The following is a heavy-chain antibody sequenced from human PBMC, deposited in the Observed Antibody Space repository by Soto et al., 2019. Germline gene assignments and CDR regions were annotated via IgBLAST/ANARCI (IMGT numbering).Heavy chain of an antibody. CDR1: GFTFNNYA. CDR2: ITGSGTRT. D-gene: IGHD3-10*02. CDR3: AAYVVAPDY. V-gene: IGHV3-23*01. J-gene: IGHJ4*02. Sequence: EVQLLESGGGLVQPGGSLRLSCAASGFTFNNYALSWVRQAPGKGLEWVSGITGSGTRTYYADSVKGRFTMSRDNSKNTFYLQMNRLAYDDTAVYYCAAYVVAPDYWGQGTLVTVSS.